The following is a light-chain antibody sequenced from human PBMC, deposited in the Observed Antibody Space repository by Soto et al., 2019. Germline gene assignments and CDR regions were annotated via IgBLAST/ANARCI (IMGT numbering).Light chain of an antibody. CDR1: QSVSTY. CDR2: DAS. Sequence: EIVLTQSPATLSLSPGERATLSCRASQSVSTYLAWYQHQPGQAPRLLIYDASNRATGIPARFSGSGSGTEFTLTISSLEPEDFAVYYCQQRLIWPALTFGGGTKVELK. J-gene: IGKJ4*01. CDR3: QQRLIWPALT. V-gene: IGKV3-11*01.